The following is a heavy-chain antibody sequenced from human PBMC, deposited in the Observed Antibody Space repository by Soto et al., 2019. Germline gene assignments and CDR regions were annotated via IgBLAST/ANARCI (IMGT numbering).Heavy chain of an antibody. Sequence: PGGSLRLSCAASGFTFSSYWMSWVRQAPGKGLEWVANIKQDGSEKYYVDSVKGRFTISRDSAKNSLYLQMNSLRAEDTGVYYCARDMGTGYFDYWGQGALVTVSS. J-gene: IGHJ4*02. CDR3: ARDMGTGYFDY. CDR2: IKQDGSEK. D-gene: IGHD7-27*01. V-gene: IGHV3-7*01. CDR1: GFTFSSYW.